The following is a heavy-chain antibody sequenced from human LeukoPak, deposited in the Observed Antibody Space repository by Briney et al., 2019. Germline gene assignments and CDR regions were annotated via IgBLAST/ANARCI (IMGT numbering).Heavy chain of an antibody. CDR2: INHSGST. V-gene: IGHV4-34*01. CDR3: AREEITMVRGVISDY. J-gene: IGHJ4*02. CDR1: GGSFSGYY. D-gene: IGHD3-10*01. Sequence: PSETLSLTCAVYGGSFSGYYWSWIRQPPGKGLEWIGEINHSGSTNYNPSLKSRVTISVDTSKNQFSLKLSSVTAADTAVYYCAREEITMVRGVISDYWGRGTLVSVFS.